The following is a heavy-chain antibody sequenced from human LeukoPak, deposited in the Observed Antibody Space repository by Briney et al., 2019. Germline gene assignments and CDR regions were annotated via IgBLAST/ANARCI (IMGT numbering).Heavy chain of an antibody. CDR1: GGFISTSSYY. CDR2: IYYTGTT. CDR3: ARHVRRLNDAFDI. V-gene: IGHV4-39*01. D-gene: IGHD6-25*01. Sequence: SETLSLTCTVSGGFISTSSYYWGWIRQPPAKGLEWIGSIYYTGTTYYNLSLRSRLTISVNTSKNQFSLNLTSVTAADTAIYYCARHVRRLNDAFDIWGQGTMVTVSS. J-gene: IGHJ3*02.